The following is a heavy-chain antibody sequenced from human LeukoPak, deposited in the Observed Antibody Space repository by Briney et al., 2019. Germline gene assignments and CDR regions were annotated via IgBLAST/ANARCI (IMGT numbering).Heavy chain of an antibody. J-gene: IGHJ4*02. CDR3: ARDLPLTGYPGAFDY. Sequence: GGSLRLSCAASGFTFSDYFMTWIRQAPGKGLEWVSSISSSSSYIYYADSVKGRFTISRDDAKNSLYLQMNSLRAEDTAVYYCARDLPLTGYPGAFDYWGQGTLVTVSS. V-gene: IGHV3-21*01. CDR1: GFTFSDYF. CDR2: ISSSSSYI. D-gene: IGHD3-9*01.